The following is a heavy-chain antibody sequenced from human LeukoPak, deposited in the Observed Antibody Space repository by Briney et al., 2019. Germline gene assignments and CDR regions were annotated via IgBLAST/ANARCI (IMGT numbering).Heavy chain of an antibody. J-gene: IGHJ4*02. CDR3: ARAKQQLVYFDY. CDR1: GYTFTSYY. D-gene: IGHD6-13*01. Sequence: EASVKVSCRASGYTFTSYYMHWVRQAPGQGLEWMGWINPNSGGTNYAQKFQGRVTMTRDTSISTAYMELSRLRSDDTAVYYCARAKQQLVYFDYWGQGTLVTVSS. CDR2: INPNSGGT. V-gene: IGHV1-2*02.